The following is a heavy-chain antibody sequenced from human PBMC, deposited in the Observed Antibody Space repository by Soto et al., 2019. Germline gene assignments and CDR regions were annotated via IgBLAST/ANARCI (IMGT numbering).Heavy chain of an antibody. CDR3: AREGPRPYNYYGMDV. CDR1: GYTFSMSG. D-gene: IGHD2-2*02. Sequence: QVQLVQSGAEVKKPGASVMVSCRSYGYTFSMSGISWVRQAPGQGLEWMGWISGYNGKTNYEQKCQDRGTMTTDTSKNMDYMELRSRRSDDTAVYYGAREGPRPYNYYGMDVWGQGTTVTVSS. V-gene: IGHV1-18*01. J-gene: IGHJ6*02. CDR2: ISGYNGKT.